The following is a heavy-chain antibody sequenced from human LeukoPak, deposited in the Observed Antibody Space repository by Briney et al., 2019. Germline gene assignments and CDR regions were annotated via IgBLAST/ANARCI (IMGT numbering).Heavy chain of an antibody. CDR2: INPNSGGT. CDR1: GYTFTGYY. V-gene: IGHV1-2*02. Sequence: APVKVSCKASGYTFTGYYMHWVRQAPGQGLEWMGWINPNSGGTNYAQKFQGRVTMTRDTSISTAYMELSRLRSDDTAVYYWSKSTMIVVVIDYWGQGSLVTVSS. J-gene: IGHJ4*02. D-gene: IGHD3-22*01. CDR3: SKSTMIVVVIDY.